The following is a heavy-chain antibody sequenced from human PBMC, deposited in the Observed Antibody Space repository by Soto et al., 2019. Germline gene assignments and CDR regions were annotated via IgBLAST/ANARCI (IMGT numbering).Heavy chain of an antibody. V-gene: IGHV1-8*01. J-gene: IGHJ4*02. D-gene: IGHD2-2*01. CDR1: GYTFTSYD. Sequence: QVQLVQSGAEVKKPAASVKVSCKASGYTFTSYDINWVRQATGQGLEWMGWMKPNSGNTGYAQKFQGRVTMTRNTSVNTAYMELSSLRSEHTVVYYCARGSVVPAAMGGFFYDYWGQGTLVTVST. CDR3: ARGSVVPAAMGGFFYDY. CDR2: MKPNSGNT.